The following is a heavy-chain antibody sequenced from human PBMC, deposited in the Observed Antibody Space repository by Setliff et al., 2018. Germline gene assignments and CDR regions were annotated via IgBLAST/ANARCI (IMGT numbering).Heavy chain of an antibody. Sequence: PGGSLSLSCAASGFVFSTYDMNWVRQAPGKGLEWVSSISHSNTYIYYADSVKGRFTISRDNATNSLYLQMNSLRAEDTAVYYCARGNFYYFDRTGRGPNWFDPWGQGTLVTVSS. CDR3: ARGNFYYFDRTGRGPNWFDP. D-gene: IGHD3-22*01. V-gene: IGHV3-21*01. J-gene: IGHJ5*02. CDR1: GFVFSTYD. CDR2: ISHSNTYI.